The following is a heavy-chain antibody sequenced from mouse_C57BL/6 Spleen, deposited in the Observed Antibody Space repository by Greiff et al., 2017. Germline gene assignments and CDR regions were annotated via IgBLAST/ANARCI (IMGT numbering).Heavy chain of an antibody. J-gene: IGHJ4*01. CDR1: GYTFTGYW. CDR2: ILPGSGST. Sequence: VQLQQSGAELMKPGASVKLPCKATGYTFTGYWIEWVKQRPGHGLEWIGEILPGSGSTNYNEKFKGKATFPADTSSNTAYMQLSSLTTEDSAIYYCARKDLLWSFYAMDYWGQGTSVTVSS. D-gene: IGHD2-1*01. CDR3: ARKDLLWSFYAMDY. V-gene: IGHV1-9*01.